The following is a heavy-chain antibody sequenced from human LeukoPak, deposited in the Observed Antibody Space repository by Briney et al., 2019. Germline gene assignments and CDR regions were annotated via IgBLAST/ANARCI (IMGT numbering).Heavy chain of an antibody. V-gene: IGHV3-74*01. Sequence: GGSLRLSCAASGFTFSSYWMHWVRQAPGKGLVWVSRINSDGSSTSYADSVKGRFTISRDNAKNSLYLQMNSLRAEDTAVYYCAREDRYGSGSYSNWGQGTLVTVSS. D-gene: IGHD3-10*01. CDR2: INSDGSST. CDR3: AREDRYGSGSYSN. CDR1: GFTFSSYW. J-gene: IGHJ4*02.